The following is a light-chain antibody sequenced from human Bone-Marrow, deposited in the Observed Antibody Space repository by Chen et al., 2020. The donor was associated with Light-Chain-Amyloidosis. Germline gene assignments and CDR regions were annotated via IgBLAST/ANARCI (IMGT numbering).Light chain of an antibody. Sequence: QSALTQPASVSGSPGQSITLSCTGTSSDVGGDNHVSWYQQHPDKAPKLMIYEVTNWPSWVPDRFSGSKSDNTASLTISGLQTEDEADYFCSSYTITNTLVFGSGTRVTVL. V-gene: IGLV2-14*01. CDR3: SSYTITNTLV. J-gene: IGLJ1*01. CDR1: SSDVGGDNH. CDR2: EVT.